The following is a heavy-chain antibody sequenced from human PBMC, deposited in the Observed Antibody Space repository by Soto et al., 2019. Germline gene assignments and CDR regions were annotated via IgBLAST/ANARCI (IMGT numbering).Heavy chain of an antibody. Sequence: GGSLRLSCAASGFIFDDYAMHWVRQAPGKGLEWVSGISWNSGSVGYADFVQGRFTMSRDNAKKSVYLQMNSLRAEDTALYYCAKDERLFGPPLWVDNWGQGTLVTVSS. J-gene: IGHJ4*02. V-gene: IGHV3-9*01. CDR3: AKDERLFGPPLWVDN. CDR2: ISWNSGSV. CDR1: GFIFDDYA. D-gene: IGHD3-3*01.